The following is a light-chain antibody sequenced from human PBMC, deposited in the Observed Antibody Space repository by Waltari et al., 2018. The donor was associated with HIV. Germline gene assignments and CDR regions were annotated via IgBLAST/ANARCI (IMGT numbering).Light chain of an antibody. Sequence: EIVLTQSPGTLSLSPGERATLSCRASPSISSLAWYQQKPGQAPRLLIHGASSRATGIPDRFSGSGSGPDFTLTISRLEPEDFAVYYCQHYGSSLTFGQGTRLEIK. V-gene: IGKV3-20*01. CDR1: PSISS. CDR2: GAS. J-gene: IGKJ5*01. CDR3: QHYGSSLT.